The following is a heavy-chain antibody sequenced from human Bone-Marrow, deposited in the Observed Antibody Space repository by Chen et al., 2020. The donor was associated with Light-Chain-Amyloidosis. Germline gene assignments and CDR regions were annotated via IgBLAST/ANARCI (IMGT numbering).Heavy chain of an antibody. Sequence: QVQLVQSGADVKKPGASVKVSCKASGYTFTDYYVHWERQAPGQGLEWMGWINPNSGGTNYEQKFQDRVTMTRDTSISTAYMELSRLRSDDTALYYCAREKYSSSSRRWFDPWGQGTLVTVSS. J-gene: IGHJ5*02. CDR3: AREKYSSSSRRWFDP. V-gene: IGHV1-2*02. CDR1: GYTFTDYY. D-gene: IGHD6-6*01. CDR2: INPNSGGT.